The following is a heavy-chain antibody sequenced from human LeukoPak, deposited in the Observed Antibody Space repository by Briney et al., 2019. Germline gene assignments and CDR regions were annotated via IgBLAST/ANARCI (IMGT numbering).Heavy chain of an antibody. J-gene: IGHJ5*02. CDR1: GGSISSYY. Sequence: SETLSLTCTVSGGSISSYYWSWIRQPPGKGLEWIGHIYYSGSTNYNPSLKSRVTISVDTSKNQFSLKLSSVTAADTAVYYCARGGAGYSSSWYRFGWFDPWGQGALVTVSS. CDR3: ARGGAGYSSSWYRFGWFDP. CDR2: IYYSGST. V-gene: IGHV4-59*01. D-gene: IGHD6-13*01.